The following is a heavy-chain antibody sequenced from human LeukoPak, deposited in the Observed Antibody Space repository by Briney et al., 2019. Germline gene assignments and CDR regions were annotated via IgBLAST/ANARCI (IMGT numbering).Heavy chain of an antibody. J-gene: IGHJ4*02. V-gene: IGHV1-2*02. CDR2: INPNSGGT. CDR3: ARAYGSGSYSLN. Sequence: APVKVSCKASGYTFTGYYMHWVRQAPGQGLEWMGWINPNSGGTNYAQKFQGRVTMTRDTSISTAYMELSRLRSDDTAVYYCARAYGSGSYSLNWGQGTLVTVSS. CDR1: GYTFTGYY. D-gene: IGHD3-10*01.